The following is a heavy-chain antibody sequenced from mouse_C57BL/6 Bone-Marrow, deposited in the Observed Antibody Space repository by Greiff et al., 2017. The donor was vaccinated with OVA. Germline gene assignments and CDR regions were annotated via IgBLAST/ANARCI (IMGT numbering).Heavy chain of an antibody. D-gene: IGHD1-1*01. J-gene: IGHJ4*01. CDR1: GYTFTDYT. Sequence: VKLMESDAELVKPGASVKISCKVSGYTFTDYTIHWMKQRPEQGLEWIGYIYPSDGSTKYNEKFKGKATLTADKSSSTAYMQLNSLTSEDSAVYFSARWGDYGSSWKDNWGQGTSVTVTA. CDR2: IYPSDGST. V-gene: IGHV1-78*01. CDR3: ARWGDYGSSWKDN.